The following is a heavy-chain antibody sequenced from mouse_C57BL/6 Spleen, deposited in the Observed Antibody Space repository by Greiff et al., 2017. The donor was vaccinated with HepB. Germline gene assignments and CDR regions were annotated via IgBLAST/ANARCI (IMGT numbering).Heavy chain of an antibody. V-gene: IGHV5-6*01. D-gene: IGHD1-1*02. CDR2: ISSGGSYT. J-gene: IGHJ1*03. Sequence: EVQLVESGGDLVKPGGSLKLSCAASGFTFSSYGMSWVRQTPDKRLEWVATISSGGSYTYYPDSVKGRFTISRDNAKNTLYLQMSSLKSEDTAMYYCARHGGPYWYFDVWGTGTTATVSS. CDR1: GFTFSSYG. CDR3: ARHGGPYWYFDV.